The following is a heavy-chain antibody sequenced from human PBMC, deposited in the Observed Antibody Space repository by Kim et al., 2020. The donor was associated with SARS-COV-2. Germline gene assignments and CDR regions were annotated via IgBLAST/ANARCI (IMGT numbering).Heavy chain of an antibody. CDR1: GFTFDDYA. Sequence: GGSLRLSCAASGFTFDDYAMHWVRQAPGKGLEWVSGISWNSGSIGYADSVKGRFTISRDNAKNSLYLQMNSLRAEDTALYYFAKGRDCYYYLFYYWGQGT. J-gene: IGHJ4*02. CDR2: ISWNSGSI. V-gene: IGHV3-9*01. CDR3: AKGRDCYYYLFYY. D-gene: IGHD5-12*01.